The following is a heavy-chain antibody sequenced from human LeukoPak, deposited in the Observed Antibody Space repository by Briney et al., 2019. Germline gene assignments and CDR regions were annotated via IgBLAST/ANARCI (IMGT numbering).Heavy chain of an antibody. J-gene: IGHJ6*03. CDR3: AKDVGAVAGISMDV. D-gene: IGHD6-19*01. Sequence: TGGSLRLSCAASGLTFSTYAMHWVRQAPGKGLEWVAVISFDGSNKYYADSVKGRFTISRDNSKNTLYLQMNSLRAEDSAVYYCAKDVGAVAGISMDVWGKGTTVTVSS. V-gene: IGHV3-30*04. CDR1: GLTFSTYA. CDR2: ISFDGSNK.